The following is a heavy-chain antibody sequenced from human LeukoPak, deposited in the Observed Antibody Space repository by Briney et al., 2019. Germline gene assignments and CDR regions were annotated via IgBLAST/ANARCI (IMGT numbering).Heavy chain of an antibody. CDR1: GYSISSGYY. CDR2: IYHSGGT. V-gene: IGHV4-38-2*02. CDR3: ARVSPIIVVVPAAFDY. J-gene: IGHJ4*02. Sequence: SETLSLTCTVSGYSISSGYYWGWIRQPPGKGLEWIGSIYHSGGTYYNPSLKSRVTISVDTSKNQFSLKLSSVTAADTAVYYCARVSPIIVVVPAAFDYWGQGTLVTVSS. D-gene: IGHD2-2*01.